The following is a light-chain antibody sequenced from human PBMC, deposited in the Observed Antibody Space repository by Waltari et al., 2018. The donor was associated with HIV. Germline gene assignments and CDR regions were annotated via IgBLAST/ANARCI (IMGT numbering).Light chain of an antibody. V-gene: IGKV1-5*03. CDR2: MAS. CDR3: QQYNSYSLWT. CDR1: QSISSW. J-gene: IGKJ1*01. Sequence: DIQMTQSPSSLSASVGDRVTITCRATQSISSWLAWFQQKPGKAPKLLIYMASSLESGVPSRFSGSGSGTEFTLTISSLQPDDFATYYCQQYNSYSLWTFGQGTKVDIK.